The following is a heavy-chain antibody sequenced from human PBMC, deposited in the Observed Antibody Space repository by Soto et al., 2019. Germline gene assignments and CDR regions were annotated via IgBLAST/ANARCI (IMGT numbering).Heavy chain of an antibody. V-gene: IGHV4-59*01. CDR2: IYYSGST. Sequence: SETLSLTCTVSGCSISSYYWSWIRQPPGKGLEWIGYIYYSGSTNYNPSLKSRVTISVDTSKNQFSLKLSSVTAADTAVYYCAREGRVGHCSSTSCYRTSQRYYMDVWGKGTTVTVSS. J-gene: IGHJ6*03. D-gene: IGHD2-2*03. CDR3: AREGRVGHCSSTSCYRTSQRYYMDV. CDR1: GCSISSYY.